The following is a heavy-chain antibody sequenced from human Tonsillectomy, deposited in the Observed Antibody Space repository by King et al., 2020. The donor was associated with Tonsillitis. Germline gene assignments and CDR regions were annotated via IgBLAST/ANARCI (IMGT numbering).Heavy chain of an antibody. V-gene: IGHV4-39*07. CDR1: GGSISSSSYY. Sequence: LQLQESGPGLVKPSETLSLTCTVSGGSISSSSYYWGWIRQPPGKGLEWIGSIYYSGSTYYNPSLKSRVTISVDTSKNHFSLKLSSVTAADTAVYYCVYCYDSSGPRGVYGSFDIWGQGKMVTVSS. D-gene: IGHD3-22*01. CDR2: IYYSGST. J-gene: IGHJ3*02. CDR3: VYCYDSSGPRGVYGSFDI.